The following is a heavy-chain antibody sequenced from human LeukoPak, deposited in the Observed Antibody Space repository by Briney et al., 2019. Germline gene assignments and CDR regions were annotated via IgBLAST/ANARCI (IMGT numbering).Heavy chain of an antibody. J-gene: IGHJ4*02. CDR3: ARHVYSSSWYESFY. Sequence: SETLSLTCTVSGGSISSSSYYWGWIRQPPGKGLERIGSGYYSGSTYYNPSLKSRVTISVDTSKNQFSLKLSSVTAADTALYYCARHVYSSSWYESFYWGQGTLVTVSS. CDR1: GGSISSSSYY. V-gene: IGHV4-39*01. CDR2: GYYSGST. D-gene: IGHD6-13*01.